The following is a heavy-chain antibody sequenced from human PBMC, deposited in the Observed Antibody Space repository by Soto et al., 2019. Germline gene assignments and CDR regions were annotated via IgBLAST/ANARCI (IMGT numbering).Heavy chain of an antibody. J-gene: IGHJ6*02. CDR1: GGCFSGSY. Sequence: PSDTPSLTCAVYGGCFSGSYWSWIRQPPGKGLEWIGEINHSGSTNYNPSLKSRVTISVDTSKNQFSLKLSSVTAADTAVYYCARVGVGSNWNIYYYYYGMDVWGQGTTVTVSS. D-gene: IGHD1-1*01. CDR3: ARVGVGSNWNIYYYYYGMDV. V-gene: IGHV4-34*01. CDR2: INHSGST.